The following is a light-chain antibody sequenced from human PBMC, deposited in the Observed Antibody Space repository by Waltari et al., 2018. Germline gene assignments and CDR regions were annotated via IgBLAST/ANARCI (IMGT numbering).Light chain of an antibody. V-gene: IGKV1-9*01. Sequence: IQLTQSPSPLPASLGDRVTITCRASQDISGYLAWYQQEPGKAPKLLIYGASTLQSGVPSRFSGSGSGTHYTLTISRLLPEDFATYYCQQFHTFPATFGQGTKLEI. CDR2: GAS. CDR3: QQFHTFPAT. CDR1: QDISGY. J-gene: IGKJ2*01.